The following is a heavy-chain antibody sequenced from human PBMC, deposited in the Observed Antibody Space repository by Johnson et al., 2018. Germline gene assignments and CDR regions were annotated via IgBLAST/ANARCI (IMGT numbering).Heavy chain of an antibody. J-gene: IGHJ3*02. Sequence: VQLVESGGGLVKPGGSLRLSCAASGFTFSSYSMNWVRQAPGKGLEWVSSISSSSSYIYYADSVKGRFTISRDNAKNSLYLQMNSLRAEETAVYYCARGSSSWEKDAFDIWGQGTMVTVSS. CDR1: GFTFSSYS. D-gene: IGHD6-13*01. CDR3: ARGSSSWEKDAFDI. CDR2: ISSSSSYI. V-gene: IGHV3-21*01.